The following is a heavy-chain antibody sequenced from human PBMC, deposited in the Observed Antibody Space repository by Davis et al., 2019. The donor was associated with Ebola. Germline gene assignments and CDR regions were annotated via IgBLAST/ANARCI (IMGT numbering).Heavy chain of an antibody. CDR1: GFTFSSYW. Sequence: HTGGSLRLSCAASGFTFSSYWMHWVRQAPGKGLVWVSRINSDGSSTSYADSVKGRFTISRDNSKNSLYLQMNSLRTEDTALYYCAKDGQVGSWRQYYYYYGMDVWGQGTTVTVSS. D-gene: IGHD6-13*01. J-gene: IGHJ6*02. CDR3: AKDGQVGSWRQYYYYYGMDV. CDR2: INSDGSST. V-gene: IGHV3-74*01.